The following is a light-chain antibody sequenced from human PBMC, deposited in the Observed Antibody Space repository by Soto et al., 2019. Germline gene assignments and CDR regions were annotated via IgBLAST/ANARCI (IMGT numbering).Light chain of an antibody. V-gene: IGLV2-14*01. Sequence: QSALTQPAPVSGSPGQSITISCTGTSSDVGGYNYVSWSQQHPGKAPKLIIYEVSNRPSGVSNRFSGSKSGNTASLTISGLQAEDEADYYCSSYTTTDTYVFGTGTKLTVL. CDR2: EVS. CDR1: SSDVGGYNY. CDR3: SSYTTTDTYV. J-gene: IGLJ1*01.